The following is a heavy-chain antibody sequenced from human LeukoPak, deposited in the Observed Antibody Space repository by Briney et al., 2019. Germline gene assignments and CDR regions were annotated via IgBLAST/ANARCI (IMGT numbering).Heavy chain of an antibody. J-gene: IGHJ4*02. D-gene: IGHD2-21*01. V-gene: IGHV3-7*01. CDR1: GCSFSSHW. CDR3: ARDAPPYMNFGC. CDR2: IKQDGSEI. Sequence: PGGSLSLSCVGSGCSFSSHWLSWVRQAPGKGLEWVANIKQDGSEIYYVDSVRCRFTVSRDNAKKSLHLQMNSLRAEDTAVYYCARDAPPYMNFGCWGQGTLVTVSS.